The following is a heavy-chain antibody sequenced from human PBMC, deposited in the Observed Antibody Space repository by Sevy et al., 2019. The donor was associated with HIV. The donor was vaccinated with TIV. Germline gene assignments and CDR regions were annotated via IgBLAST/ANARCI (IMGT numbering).Heavy chain of an antibody. CDR3: ARAGYVSWFDP. CDR2: ISGYNGNT. D-gene: IGHD1-1*01. Sequence: ASVKVSCKASGYTFSSYGISWVRQAPGQGLEWMGWISGYNGNTNFSQKLQGRVTMTTDTSTSTAYMEVRSLRSDDTAVYYCARAGYVSWFDPWAQGTLVTVSS. CDR1: GYTFSSYG. J-gene: IGHJ5*02. V-gene: IGHV1-18*01.